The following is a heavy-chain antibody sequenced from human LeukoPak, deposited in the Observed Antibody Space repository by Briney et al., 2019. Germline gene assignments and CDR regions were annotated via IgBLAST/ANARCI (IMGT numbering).Heavy chain of an antibody. CDR3: ARRVLWFGEYDY. CDR1: GGSISSYY. Sequence: SETLSLTCTVSGGSISSYYWSWIRQPPGKGLEWIGYIYYSGSTNYNPSLKSRVTISVDKSKNQFSLKLSSVTAADTAVYYCARRVLWFGEYDYWGRGTLVTVSS. D-gene: IGHD3-10*01. CDR2: IYYSGST. J-gene: IGHJ4*02. V-gene: IGHV4-59*12.